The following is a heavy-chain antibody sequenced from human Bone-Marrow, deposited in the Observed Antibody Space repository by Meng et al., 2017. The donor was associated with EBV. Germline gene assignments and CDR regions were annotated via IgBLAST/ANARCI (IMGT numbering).Heavy chain of an antibody. V-gene: IGHV3-13*01. CDR1: GFTFSSYD. D-gene: IGHD3-10*01. CDR2: IGTAGDT. J-gene: IGHJ4*02. Sequence: QWWGLGGGLVQPGGFLRPSWAAYGFTFSSYDSHLVRQATGKGLEWVSAIGTAGDTYYPGSVKGRFTISRENAKNSLYLQMNSLRAGDTAVYYCARDGGSGSYDYWGQGTLVTVSS. CDR3: ARDGGSGSYDY.